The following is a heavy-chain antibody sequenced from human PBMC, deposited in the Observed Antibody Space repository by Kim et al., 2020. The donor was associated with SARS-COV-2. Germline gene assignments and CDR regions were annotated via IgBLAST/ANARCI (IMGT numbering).Heavy chain of an antibody. V-gene: IGHV3-23*01. J-gene: IGHJ3*02. Sequence: ASVEGRVTISRDNSKNTVFLQMESLRVEDTAVYFCAKSSSRFLAHPDGFDIWGQGTKVTVSS. CDR3: AKSSSRFLAHPDGFDI. D-gene: IGHD3-3*01.